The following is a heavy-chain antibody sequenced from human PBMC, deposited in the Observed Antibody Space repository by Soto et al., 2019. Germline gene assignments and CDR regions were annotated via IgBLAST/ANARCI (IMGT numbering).Heavy chain of an antibody. CDR3: ARERLTMIVVVNAFDI. V-gene: IGHV3-30-3*01. D-gene: IGHD3-22*01. Sequence: QVQLVKSGGGVVQPGRSLRLSCAASGFTFSSYAMHWVRHAPGKGLEWVAVISYDGSNKYYADSVKGRFTISRDNSKNTLYLQMNSLRAEDTAVYYCARERLTMIVVVNAFDIWGQGTMVTVSS. J-gene: IGHJ3*02. CDR2: ISYDGSNK. CDR1: GFTFSSYA.